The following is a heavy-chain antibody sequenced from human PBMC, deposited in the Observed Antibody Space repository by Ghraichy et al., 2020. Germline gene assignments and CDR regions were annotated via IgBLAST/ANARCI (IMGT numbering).Heavy chain of an antibody. CDR2: IYYSGST. V-gene: IGHV4-59*01. Sequence: SETLSLTCTVSGGSISSYYWSWIRQPPGKGLEWIGYIYYSGSTNYNPSLKSRVTISVDTSKNQFSLKLSSVTAADTAVYYCASEIATIRFDYWGQGTLVTVSS. D-gene: IGHD5-24*01. CDR1: GGSISSYY. CDR3: ASEIATIRFDY. J-gene: IGHJ4*02.